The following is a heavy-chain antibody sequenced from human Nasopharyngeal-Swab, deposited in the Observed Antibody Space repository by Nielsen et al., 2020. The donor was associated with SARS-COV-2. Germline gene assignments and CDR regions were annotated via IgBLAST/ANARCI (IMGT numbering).Heavy chain of an antibody. J-gene: IGHJ6*03. CDR3: ATVSSIGYGARSYYYMDV. D-gene: IGHD3-22*01. CDR2: FDPEDGET. CDR1: GYTLTELS. V-gene: IGHV1-24*01. Sequence: ASVKVSCKVSGYTLTELSMHWVRQAPGKGLEWMGGFDPEDGETIYAQQFQGRVTMTEDTSTDTAYMELSSLRSEDTAVYYCATVSSIGYGARSYYYMDVWGKGTTVTVPS.